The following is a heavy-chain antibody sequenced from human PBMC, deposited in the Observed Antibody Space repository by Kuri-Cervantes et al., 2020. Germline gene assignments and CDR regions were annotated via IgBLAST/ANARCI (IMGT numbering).Heavy chain of an antibody. CDR1: GYTFTSYG. J-gene: IGHJ4*02. V-gene: IGHV1-46*01. CDR3: AREPPGGGLAKY. CDR2: INPSGGST. Sequence: ASVKVSCKASGYTFTSYGISWVRQAPGQGLEWMGIINPSGGSTSYAQKFQGRVTMTRDTSTSTVYMELSSLRSEDTAVYYCAREPPGGGLAKYWGQGTLVTVSS. D-gene: IGHD3-10*01.